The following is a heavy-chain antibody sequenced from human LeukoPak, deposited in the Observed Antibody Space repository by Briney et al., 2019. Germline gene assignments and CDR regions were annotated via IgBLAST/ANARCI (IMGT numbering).Heavy chain of an antibody. J-gene: IGHJ4*02. Sequence: PGGSLRLSCAASGFIFSSYAMTWVRLAPGKGLEYVSTFSGGAGSTYYADSVKGRFTISRDNSKNTLYLQMNNLRAEDTAVYYRARHYDSSVYYFFDYWGQGTLVTVSS. CDR1: GFIFSSYA. D-gene: IGHD3-22*01. CDR2: FSGGAGST. CDR3: ARHYDSSVYYFFDY. V-gene: IGHV3-23*01.